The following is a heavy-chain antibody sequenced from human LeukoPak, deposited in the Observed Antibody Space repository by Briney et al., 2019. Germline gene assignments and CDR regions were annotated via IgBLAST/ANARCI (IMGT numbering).Heavy chain of an antibody. CDR3: ARRMVGANDAFDI. Sequence: PGGSLRLSCAASGFTFSTYAMHWVRQAPGKGLEYVSSISSNGGSTYYASSVKGRFTISRDNSKNTLYLQMGSLRPEDMAVYYCARRMVGANDAFDIWGQGTMVTVSS. D-gene: IGHD1-26*01. CDR2: ISSNGGST. J-gene: IGHJ3*02. V-gene: IGHV3-64*01. CDR1: GFTFSTYA.